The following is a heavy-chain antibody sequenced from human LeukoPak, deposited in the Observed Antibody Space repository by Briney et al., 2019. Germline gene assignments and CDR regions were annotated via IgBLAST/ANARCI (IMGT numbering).Heavy chain of an antibody. J-gene: IGHJ4*02. V-gene: IGHV3-74*01. CDR3: ASKLVVGATKSDYFDY. Sequence: PGGSLRLSCAASGLTFSSFWMHWVRQAPGKGLVWVSRINSDGSSAGYADSVKGRFTISRDNAKNTLYLQMNSLRAEDTAVYYCASKLVVGATKSDYFDYWGQGTLVTVSS. CDR1: GLTFSSFW. D-gene: IGHD1-26*01. CDR2: INSDGSSA.